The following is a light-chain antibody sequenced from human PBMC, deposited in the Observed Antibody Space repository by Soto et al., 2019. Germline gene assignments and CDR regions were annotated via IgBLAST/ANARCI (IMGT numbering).Light chain of an antibody. CDR2: GVS. V-gene: IGKV3-20*01. CDR3: QQYGNFPWT. J-gene: IGKJ1*01. Sequence: EIVLTQSPGTLSLSPGERAILSCRASQSVTSTYLAWYQQKRGQAPRVXSYGVSNGATGIPDRFSGSGSGTEFALTISRLESEDFAVYYCQQYGNFPWTFGQGTKVDIK. CDR1: QSVTSTY.